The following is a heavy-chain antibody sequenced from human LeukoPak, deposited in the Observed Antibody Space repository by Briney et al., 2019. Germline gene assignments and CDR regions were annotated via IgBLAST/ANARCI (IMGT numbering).Heavy chain of an antibody. J-gene: IGHJ4*02. V-gene: IGHV4-34*01. Sequence: SETLSLTCAVYGGSFSGYYWSWIRQPPVKGLEWIGEINHSGSTNYNPSLKSRVTISVDTSKNQFSLKLSSVTAADTAVYYCARGRRLLYRLNTLSLVFDYWGQGTLVTVSS. CDR3: ARGRRLLYRLNTLSLVFDY. D-gene: IGHD3-3*01. CDR2: INHSGST. CDR1: GGSFSGYY.